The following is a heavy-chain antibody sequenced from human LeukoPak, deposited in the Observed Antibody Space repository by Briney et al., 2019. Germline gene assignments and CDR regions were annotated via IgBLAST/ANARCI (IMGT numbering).Heavy chain of an antibody. CDR3: ARFSHYYESAYYYPDY. D-gene: IGHD3-22*01. CDR2: INHSGST. J-gene: IGHJ4*02. Sequence: GSLRLSCAASGFTVSSNYMSWVRQPPGKGLEWIGEINHSGSTNYNPSLKSRVTISVDTSKSQFSLKLSSVAAADTAVYYCARFSHYYESAYYYPDYWGQGTLVTVSS. CDR1: GFTVSSNY. V-gene: IGHV4-34*01.